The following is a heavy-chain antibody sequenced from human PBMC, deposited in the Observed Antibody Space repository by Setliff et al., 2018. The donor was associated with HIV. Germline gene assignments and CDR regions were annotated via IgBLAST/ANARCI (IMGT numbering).Heavy chain of an antibody. V-gene: IGHV1-46*01. D-gene: IGHD3-22*01. J-gene: IGHJ4*02. CDR3: VRGMTSYDSSGYSIPYYFDY. CDR2: INPSDGGT. CDR1: GYSFTNYY. Sequence: ASVKVSCKASGYSFTNYYMNWVRQAPGQGLEWMGIINPSDGGTTYAQKFQGRVTMTRDTSTDTLYMDLSSLTSEDTAVYYCVRGMTSYDSSGYSIPYYFDYWGQGTLVTVS.